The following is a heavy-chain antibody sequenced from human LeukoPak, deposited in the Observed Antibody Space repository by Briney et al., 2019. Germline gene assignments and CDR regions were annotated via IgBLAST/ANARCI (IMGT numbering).Heavy chain of an antibody. CDR3: ARGSPLEYGSSSLFDC. V-gene: IGHV4-39*07. CDR1: GGSISSSSYY. D-gene: IGHD6-6*01. J-gene: IGHJ4*02. CDR2: IYYSGST. Sequence: SETLSLTCTVSGGSISSSSYYWGWIRQPPGKGLEWIGSIYYSGSTYYNPSLKSRVTISIDTSKNQFSLKLSSVTAADSAVYYCARGSPLEYGSSSLFDCWGQGTLVTVSS.